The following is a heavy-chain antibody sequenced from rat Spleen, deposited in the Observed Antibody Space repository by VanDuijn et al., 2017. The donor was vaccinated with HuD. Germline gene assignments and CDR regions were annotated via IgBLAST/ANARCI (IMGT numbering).Heavy chain of an antibody. J-gene: IGHJ2*01. CDR1: RFTFRDYY. CDR3: ARSHYGYTDYFDY. D-gene: IGHD1-9*01. Sequence: EVQLVESGGGLVQPGRSMILSCAASRFTFRDYYMAWVRQAPTKGLDWVASITTGGGNTYYRDSVKGRFTISRDNAKSTLSLQMDSLRSEDMATYYFARSHYGYTDYFDYWGQGVMVTVSS. CDR2: ITTGGGNT. V-gene: IGHV5-25*01.